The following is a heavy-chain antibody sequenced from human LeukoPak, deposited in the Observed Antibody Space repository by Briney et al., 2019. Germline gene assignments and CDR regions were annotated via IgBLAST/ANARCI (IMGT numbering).Heavy chain of an antibody. V-gene: IGHV3-7*01. J-gene: IGHJ6*02. CDR1: GFIFTNYF. CDR3: AKDLGPGHMVRGVIISYYYYGMDV. Sequence: GGSLRLSCAASGFIFTNYFMSWVRQAPGKGLEWVASIKHDGSEKYYVDSVRGRFTISRDNTMNSLYLQMSSLRAEDTAVYYCAKDLGPGHMVRGVIISYYYYGMDVWGQGTTVTVSS. CDR2: IKHDGSEK. D-gene: IGHD3-10*01.